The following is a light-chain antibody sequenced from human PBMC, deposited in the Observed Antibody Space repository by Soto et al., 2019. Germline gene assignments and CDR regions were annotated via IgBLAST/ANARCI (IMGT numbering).Light chain of an antibody. J-gene: IGKJ5*01. CDR2: DAS. V-gene: IGKV1-33*01. CDR3: QQYDNLLPIT. Sequence: IQMTQSPSSLSASVGDRVTITCQASQDISKNLNWYQQKPGKVPKLLIYDASSLQTGVPSRFSGSGSATHFTFTISSLQPEDVAQYYCQQYDNLLPITFGQGTRLEIK. CDR1: QDISKN.